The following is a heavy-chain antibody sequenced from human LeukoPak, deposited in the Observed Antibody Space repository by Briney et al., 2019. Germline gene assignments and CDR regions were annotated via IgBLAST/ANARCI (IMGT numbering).Heavy chain of an antibody. CDR1: GYTFTSYD. J-gene: IGHJ4*02. D-gene: IGHD2-15*01. CDR3: ARGLISGSGRHFDY. CDR2: MNPNSGNT. Sequence: ASVKVSCKASGYTFTSYDINWVRQATGQGLEWMGWMNPNSGNTGYAQRFQGRVTMTRNTSISTAYMELSSLRSEDTAVYYCARGLISGSGRHFDYWGQGTLVTVSS. V-gene: IGHV1-8*01.